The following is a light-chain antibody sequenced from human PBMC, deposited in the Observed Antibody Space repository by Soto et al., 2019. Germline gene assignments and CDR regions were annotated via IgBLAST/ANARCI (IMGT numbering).Light chain of an antibody. J-gene: IGKJ1*01. CDR2: DAS. CDR1: QGISNF. V-gene: IGKV1-27*01. Sequence: DIQMTQSPSSLSASVGDRVTITCRARQGISNFLAWYQQKPGKVPKLLIYDASTLQSGVPSRFSGSGSGTDFTLTISSVQPEDVATYYCQKYNSAPRGFGQGTKVEIK. CDR3: QKYNSAPRG.